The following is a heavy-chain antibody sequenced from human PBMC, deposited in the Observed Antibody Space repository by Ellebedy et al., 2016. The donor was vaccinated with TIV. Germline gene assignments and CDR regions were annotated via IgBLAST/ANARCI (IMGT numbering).Heavy chain of an antibody. V-gene: IGHV1-18*04. CDR3: VRDLFGDYYLF. J-gene: IGHJ4*02. D-gene: IGHD3-10*02. CDR1: GYTFTTFG. Sequence: AASVKVSCKTSGYTFTTFGVSWIRQAPGQGPEWMGWISTYNGRMDFPQKFLGRLTLSTDTSTSTVYMELKSLTSDDTAVYYCVRDLFGDYYLFWGQGTLVTVSS. CDR2: ISTYNGRM.